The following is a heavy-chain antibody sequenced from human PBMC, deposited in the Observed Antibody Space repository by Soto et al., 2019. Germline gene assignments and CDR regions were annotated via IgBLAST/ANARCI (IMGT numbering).Heavy chain of an antibody. CDR1: GYTFISYS. Sequence: QVHLVQSGAEVKKSGASVKVSCKASGYTFISYSMYWVRQAPGQGLEWMGIITPRDGTTIYAQSFQGRVTLTRDTSTSTVYMELSSLRSEDTAVYYCPRGGGTLDYWGQGTLVTVSS. V-gene: IGHV1-46*01. CDR3: PRGGGTLDY. CDR2: ITPRDGTT. J-gene: IGHJ4*02.